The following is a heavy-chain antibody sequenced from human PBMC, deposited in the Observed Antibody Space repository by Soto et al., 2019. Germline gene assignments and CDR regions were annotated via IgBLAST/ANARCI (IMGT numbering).Heavy chain of an antibody. CDR3: ARDKSFPSDVDTAMVRPLETHYYYYYDGMDV. V-gene: IGHV3-21*01. D-gene: IGHD5-18*01. CDR1: GFTFSSYS. Sequence: EVQLVESGGGLVKPGGSLRLSCAASGFTFSSYSMNWVRQAPGKGLEWVSSISSSSSYIYYADSVKGRFTISRDNAKNSLYVQMNSLRAEDKAVYYCARDKSFPSDVDTAMVRPLETHYYYYYDGMDVWGQGTTVTVSS. J-gene: IGHJ6*02. CDR2: ISSSSSYI.